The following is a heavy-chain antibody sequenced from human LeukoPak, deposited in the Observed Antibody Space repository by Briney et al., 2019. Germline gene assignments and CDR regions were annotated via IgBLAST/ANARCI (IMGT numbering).Heavy chain of an antibody. D-gene: IGHD5-24*01. CDR2: ISSSSSAI. V-gene: IGHV3-48*02. J-gene: IGHJ4*02. CDR3: ARARDGYNSGIDF. CDR1: GFSFSDYS. Sequence: GGSLRLSCAASGFSFSDYSMNWVRQAPGKGLEWVSYISSSSSAIYFADSVKGRFTMSRDNGKNSLYPQMNSLRDEDTAVYYCARARDGYNSGIDFWGQGTLVTVSS.